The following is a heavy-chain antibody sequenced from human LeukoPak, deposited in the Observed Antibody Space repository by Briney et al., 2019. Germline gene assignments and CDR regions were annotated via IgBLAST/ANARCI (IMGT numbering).Heavy chain of an antibody. Sequence: GGSLRLSCAASGFTFSSYDMHWVRQAPGKGLEWVAIIWYDGSNKYYADSVKGRFTISRDNSKNTLHLQMNGLRADDTAVYYCARDKSRGYGGDYWGQGTLVTVSS. CDR3: ARDKSRGYGGDY. CDR2: IWYDGSNK. J-gene: IGHJ4*02. V-gene: IGHV3-33*01. CDR1: GFTFSSYD. D-gene: IGHD3-22*01.